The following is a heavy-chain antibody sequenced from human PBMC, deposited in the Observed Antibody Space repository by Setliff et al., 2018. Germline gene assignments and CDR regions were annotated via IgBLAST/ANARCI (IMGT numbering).Heavy chain of an antibody. D-gene: IGHD1-26*01. Sequence: LSLTCTVSGGSISSHYWSWIRQPPGKGLEWIGSIYYSGSTNYNPSLKSRVTISVDTSKNQFSLKLSSVTAADTAVYYCASPVGAHRGYWGQGTLVT. J-gene: IGHJ4*02. V-gene: IGHV4-59*11. CDR3: ASPVGAHRGY. CDR1: GGSISSHY. CDR2: IYYSGST.